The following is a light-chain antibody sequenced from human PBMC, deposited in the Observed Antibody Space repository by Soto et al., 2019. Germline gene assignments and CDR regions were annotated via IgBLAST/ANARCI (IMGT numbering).Light chain of an antibody. CDR2: DVS. Sequence: QSALTQPRSVSWSPGQSVTMSCTGTSRDVGGYNYVSWYQQHPGKAPKLMIYDVSKRPSGVPDRFSGSKSGNTASLTISGLQAEDEADYYCCSYAGSYSLYVFGTGTKLTVL. J-gene: IGLJ1*01. V-gene: IGLV2-11*01. CDR3: CSYAGSYSLYV. CDR1: SRDVGGYNY.